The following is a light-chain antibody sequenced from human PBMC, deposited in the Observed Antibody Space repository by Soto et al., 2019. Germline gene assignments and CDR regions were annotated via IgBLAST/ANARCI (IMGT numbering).Light chain of an antibody. CDR3: AAWDDSLSGVV. J-gene: IGLJ3*02. V-gene: IGLV1-47*01. CDR2: RNN. CDR1: SSNIGSNY. Sequence: QSVLTQPPSASGTPGQRVTISCSGSSSNIGSNYVYWYQQLQGTAPKLLIYRNNQRPSGVPDRFSGSESGTSASLAISGLRSEDEADYYCAAWDDSLSGVVFGGGTKLTVL.